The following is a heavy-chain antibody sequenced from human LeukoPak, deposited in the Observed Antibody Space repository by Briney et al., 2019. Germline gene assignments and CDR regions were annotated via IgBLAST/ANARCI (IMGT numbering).Heavy chain of an antibody. Sequence: ASVKVSCKVSGYTLTELSMHWVRQSPGKGLEGRGGFDPEDGETIYAQKFQGRVTMTEDTSTDTAYMELSSLRSEDTAVYYCATGVIKYYYYGMDVWGQGTTVTVSS. J-gene: IGHJ6*02. D-gene: IGHD2-21*01. V-gene: IGHV1-24*01. CDR2: FDPEDGET. CDR3: ATGVIKYYYYGMDV. CDR1: GYTLTELS.